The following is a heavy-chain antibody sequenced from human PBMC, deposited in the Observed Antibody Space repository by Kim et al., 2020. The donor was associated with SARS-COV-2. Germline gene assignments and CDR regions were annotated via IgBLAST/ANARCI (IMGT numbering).Heavy chain of an antibody. CDR2: IWYDGSNK. D-gene: IGHD3-16*01. J-gene: IGHJ4*02. CDR3: VREDGLFVMSDH. V-gene: IGHV3-33*01. Sequence: GGSLRLSCEASGFTFRNHGIHWVRQAPGKGLEWVAVIWYDGSNKLYADSVKGRFTISRDDSKNTLYLQMNSLREEDTAVYYCVREDGLFVMSDHWGQGTLVTVSS. CDR1: GFTFRNHG.